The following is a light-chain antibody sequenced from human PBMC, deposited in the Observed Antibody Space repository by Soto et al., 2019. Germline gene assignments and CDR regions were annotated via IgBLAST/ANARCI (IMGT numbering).Light chain of an antibody. V-gene: IGKV4-1*01. Sequence: DIVMTQSPDSLAVSLGERATINCKSSQSVLYSSTNKNYLAWYQQKTGLPPKLLIYWASTRESGVPDRFRGSGSGTDFTLTITSLQAEDVAVYSCQQFYSTPWTSGQGTKVDIK. CDR3: QQFYSTPWT. CDR2: WAS. CDR1: QSVLYSSTNKNY. J-gene: IGKJ1*01.